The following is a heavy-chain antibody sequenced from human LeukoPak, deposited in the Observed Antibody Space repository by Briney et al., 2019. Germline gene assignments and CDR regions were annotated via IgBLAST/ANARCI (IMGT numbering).Heavy chain of an antibody. CDR3: ARRDTTGWFHHFDY. D-gene: IGHD6-19*01. J-gene: IGHJ4*02. CDR2: LYNGGGA. Sequence: QPGGSLRLTCAASGFTVSSNSMTWVRQAPGKGLEWVSILYNGGGANYADSVKGRFTISRDNSRNTLFLQMNSLRDEDTAVYYYARRDTTGWFHHFDYWGQGTLVTVSS. V-gene: IGHV3-53*01. CDR1: GFTVSSNS.